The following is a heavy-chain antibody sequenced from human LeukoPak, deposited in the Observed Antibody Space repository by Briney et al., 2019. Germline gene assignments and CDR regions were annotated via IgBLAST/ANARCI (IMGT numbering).Heavy chain of an antibody. Sequence: GGSLRLSCAASGFTFSNAWMNWARQAPGKGLERVGRIKSKAYGGTIDYAAPVKGRYTISRDDSKNTLYLQMNSLKTEDTAVYYCTTDYGSSISSYYYYGMDVWGQGTTVTVSS. CDR3: TTDYGSSISSYYYYGMDV. D-gene: IGHD2-21*01. CDR2: IKSKAYGGTI. J-gene: IGHJ6*02. V-gene: IGHV3-15*07. CDR1: GFTFSNAW.